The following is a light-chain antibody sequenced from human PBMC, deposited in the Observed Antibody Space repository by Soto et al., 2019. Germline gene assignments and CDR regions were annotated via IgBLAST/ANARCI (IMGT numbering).Light chain of an antibody. CDR3: SSYTSSDYV. CDR2: DVS. CDR1: SSDVGGYNY. V-gene: IGLV2-14*01. J-gene: IGLJ1*01. Sequence: QSALTQPASVSGSPGQSITISCTGTSSDVGGYNYVSWYQQHPGKAPKLMIYDVSNRPSGVSNRFSGSKSGNTASLTISGLQAEDEADYYCSSYTSSDYVFGTGTQLTVL.